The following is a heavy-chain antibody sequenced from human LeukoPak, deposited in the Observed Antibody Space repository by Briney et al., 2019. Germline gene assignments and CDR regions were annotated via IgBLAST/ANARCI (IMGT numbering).Heavy chain of an antibody. V-gene: IGHV4-38-2*02. D-gene: IGHD1-1*01. CDR1: GYSISSGYY. J-gene: IGHJ5*02. CDR3: ARDPTRELEPGFGVSEVWFDP. CDR2: IYYSGST. Sequence: SETLSLTCTVSGYSISSGYYWGWIRQPPGKGLEWIGSIYYSGSTYYNPSLKSRVTISVDTSKNQFSLKLSSVTAADTAVYYCARDPTRELEPGFGVSEVWFDPWGQGTLVTVSS.